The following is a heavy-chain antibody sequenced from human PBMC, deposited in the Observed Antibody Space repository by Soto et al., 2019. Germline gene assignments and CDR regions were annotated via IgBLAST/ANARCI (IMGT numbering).Heavy chain of an antibody. D-gene: IGHD2-2*01. Sequence: SXTLSLTCTVSGGSINNYYWSWIRQPPGNGLEWIGSTXYNGRXDYNTSIESRXXISLDTSXXQFSMKFHPVAAAETAVHYCARALDSSDATFDFWGQGTLVTVSS. CDR1: GGSINNYY. CDR3: ARALDSSDATFDF. CDR2: TXYNGRX. V-gene: IGHV4-59*01. J-gene: IGHJ4*02.